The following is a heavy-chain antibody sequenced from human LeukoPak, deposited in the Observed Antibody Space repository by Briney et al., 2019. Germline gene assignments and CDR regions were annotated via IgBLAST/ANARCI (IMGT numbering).Heavy chain of an antibody. J-gene: IGHJ4*02. CDR2: INSGSTYT. CDR1: GFTFSSYM. V-gene: IGHV3-21*01. Sequence: GGSLRLSCAASGFTFSSYMMNWVRQAPGKGLEWVSSINSGSTYTYYTESVKGRFTVSRDNAKNSLFLQMNSLRAEDTAVYYCARSLTTLTYEGYWGQGTLVTVSS. D-gene: IGHD1-1*01. CDR3: ARSLTTLTYEGY.